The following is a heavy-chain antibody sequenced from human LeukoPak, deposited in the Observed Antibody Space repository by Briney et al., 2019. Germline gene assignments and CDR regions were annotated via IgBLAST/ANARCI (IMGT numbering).Heavy chain of an antibody. Sequence: PSETLSLTCTVSGYSISSGYYWGWIRKPPGKGLEWIGSIYHSGSTYYNPSLKSRVTISVDTSKNQFSLKLSSVTAADTAVYYCAREELFYGSGRSNWFDPWGQGTLVTVSS. D-gene: IGHD3-10*01. CDR3: AREELFYGSGRSNWFDP. J-gene: IGHJ5*02. V-gene: IGHV4-38-2*02. CDR2: IYHSGST. CDR1: GYSISSGYY.